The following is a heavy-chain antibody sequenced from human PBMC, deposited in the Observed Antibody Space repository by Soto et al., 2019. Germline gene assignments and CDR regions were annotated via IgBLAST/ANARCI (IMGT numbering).Heavy chain of an antibody. CDR3: ARVGYCSSTSCEPFYGMDV. CDR2: IIPIFGTA. D-gene: IGHD2-2*01. CDR1: GGTFSSYA. Sequence: SVKVSCKVSGGTFSSYAISWVRQAPGQGLEWMGGIIPIFGTANYAQKFQGRVTITADESTSTAYMELSSLRSEDTAVYYCARVGYCSSTSCEPFYGMDVWGQGTTVTVSS. J-gene: IGHJ6*02. V-gene: IGHV1-69*13.